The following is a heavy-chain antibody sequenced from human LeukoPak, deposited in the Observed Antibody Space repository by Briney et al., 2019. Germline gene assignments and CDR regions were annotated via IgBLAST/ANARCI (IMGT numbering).Heavy chain of an antibody. CDR2: IYTGGST. J-gene: IGHJ4*02. Sequence: GGSLRLSCAVSGITLSNYGMSWVRQAPGKGLEWVSVIYTGGSTYYAESVRDRFTISRDKSKNTLYLQMNTLRAEDTAVYYCARDRPDWGLASDYWGQGTLVTVSS. CDR1: GITLSNYG. V-gene: IGHV3-66*01. CDR3: ARDRPDWGLASDY. D-gene: IGHD7-27*01.